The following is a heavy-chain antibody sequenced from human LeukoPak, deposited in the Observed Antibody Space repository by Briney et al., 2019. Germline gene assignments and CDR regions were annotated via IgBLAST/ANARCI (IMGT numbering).Heavy chain of an antibody. CDR2: MNPNSGNT. CDR1: GYTFTSYD. Sequence: ASVKVSCKASGYTFTSYDINWVRQATGQGLEWMGWMNPNSGNTGYAQKFQGRVTMTRNTSISTAYMELSSLRSEDTAVYYCARGYYYGSGSYPPIDYWGQGTLVTVSS. D-gene: IGHD3-10*01. CDR3: ARGYYYGSGSYPPIDY. V-gene: IGHV1-8*01. J-gene: IGHJ4*02.